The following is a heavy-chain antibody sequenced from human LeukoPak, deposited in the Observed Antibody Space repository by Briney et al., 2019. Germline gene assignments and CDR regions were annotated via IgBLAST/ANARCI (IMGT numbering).Heavy chain of an antibody. CDR2: TYYSGST. V-gene: IGHV4-31*03. CDR3: ARLAYCGGDCYQAYWYFDL. D-gene: IGHD2-21*02. Sequence: PSQTLSLTCTVSGGSISSGGYYWSWIRQHPGKGLEWIGYTYYSGSTYYNPSLKSRVTISVDTSKNQFSLKLSSVTAADTAVYYCARLAYCGGDCYQAYWYFDLWGRGTLVTVSS. J-gene: IGHJ2*01. CDR1: GGSISSGGYY.